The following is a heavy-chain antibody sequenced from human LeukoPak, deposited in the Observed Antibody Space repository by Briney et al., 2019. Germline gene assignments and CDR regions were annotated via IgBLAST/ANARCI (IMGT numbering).Heavy chain of an antibody. V-gene: IGHV4-4*07. CDR2: IYTSGST. J-gene: IGHJ4*02. Sequence: SETLSLTCAVYGGSFSGYYWSWIRQPAGKGLEWIGRIYTSGSTNYNPSLKSRVTMSVDTSKNQFSLKLSSVTAADTAVYYCAREGTTMVPLDYWGQGTLATVSS. CDR3: AREGTTMVPLDY. D-gene: IGHD5-18*01. CDR1: GGSFSGYY.